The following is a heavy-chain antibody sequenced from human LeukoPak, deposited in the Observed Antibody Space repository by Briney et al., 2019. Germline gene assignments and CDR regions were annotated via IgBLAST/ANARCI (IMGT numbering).Heavy chain of an antibody. Sequence: GESLKISCKGSGYSFTSYWIGWVRQMPGKGLEWMGIIYPGDSDTRYSPSFQGQVTISADKSISTAYLQWSSLKASDTAMYYCARHWTAVAGKHYYYYMDVWGKGTTVTVSS. D-gene: IGHD6-19*01. CDR1: GYSFTSYW. CDR3: ARHWTAVAGKHYYYYMDV. CDR2: IYPGDSDT. V-gene: IGHV5-51*01. J-gene: IGHJ6*03.